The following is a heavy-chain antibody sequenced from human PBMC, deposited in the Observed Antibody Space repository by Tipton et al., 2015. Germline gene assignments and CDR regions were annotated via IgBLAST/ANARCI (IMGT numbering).Heavy chain of an antibody. J-gene: IGHJ5*02. CDR1: GGSFSGYY. V-gene: IGHV4-59*01. CDR2: IYYSGST. Sequence: TLSLTCAVYGGSFSGYYWSWIRQPPGKGLEWTGYIYYSGSTNYNPSLKSRVTISVDTSKNQFSLKLSSVTAADTAVYYCARARGRHGGLFDPWGQGLLVTVSS. CDR3: ARARGRHGGLFDP. D-gene: IGHD4-23*01.